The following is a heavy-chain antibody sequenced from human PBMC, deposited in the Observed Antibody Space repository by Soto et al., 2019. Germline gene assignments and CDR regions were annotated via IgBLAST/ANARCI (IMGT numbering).Heavy chain of an antibody. Sequence: GGSLRLSCAASGFTFSNAWMSWVRQAPGKGLEWVGRIKSKTDGGTTDYAAPVKGRFTISRDDSKNTLYLQMNSLKTEDTAVYYCTTDLPYGDTETTYFDYWGQGTLVTVSS. D-gene: IGHD4-17*01. CDR1: GFTFSNAW. J-gene: IGHJ4*02. CDR3: TTDLPYGDTETTYFDY. CDR2: IKSKTDGGTT. V-gene: IGHV3-15*01.